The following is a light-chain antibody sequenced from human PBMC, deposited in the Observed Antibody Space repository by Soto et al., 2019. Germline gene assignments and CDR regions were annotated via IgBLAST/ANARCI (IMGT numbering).Light chain of an antibody. CDR3: QQYGSSPPNT. V-gene: IGKV3-20*01. CDR1: QSVSSSY. J-gene: IGKJ2*01. Sequence: EIVLTQSPGTLSLSPGERATLSCRASQSVSSSYLAWYQQKPGQAPRLLIYGASSRATGIPDRFSGSGSGTAFTLTISRLEPEDFVVYYCQQYGSSPPNTFGQGTKLEIK. CDR2: GAS.